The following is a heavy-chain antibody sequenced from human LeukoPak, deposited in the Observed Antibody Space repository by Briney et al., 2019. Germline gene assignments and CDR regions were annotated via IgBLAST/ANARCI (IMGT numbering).Heavy chain of an antibody. V-gene: IGHV3-48*03. CDR3: ARGQYCTNGVCTDYWYFDL. J-gene: IGHJ2*01. CDR1: GFSFSSYE. Sequence: GGSLRLSCAASGFSFSSYEMNWVRQAPGKGLEWVSYISSSGSAIYSAASVKGQSTISRDNAKNSLYLQTNSLRAEDTAVYYCARGQYCTNGVCTDYWYFDLWGRGTLVTVSS. D-gene: IGHD2-8*01. CDR2: ISSSGSAI.